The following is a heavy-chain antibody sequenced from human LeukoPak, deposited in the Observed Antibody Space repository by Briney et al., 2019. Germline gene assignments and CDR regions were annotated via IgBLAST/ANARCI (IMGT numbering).Heavy chain of an antibody. Sequence: GGSLRLSCAASGFTFDDYAMHWVRQAPGKGLEWVSGISWNSGSIGYADSVKGRFTISRDNAKNSLYLQMNSLRAEDTAVYYCAREYSSSSGIDYWGQGTLVTVSS. J-gene: IGHJ4*02. V-gene: IGHV3-9*01. D-gene: IGHD6-6*01. CDR1: GFTFDDYA. CDR3: AREYSSSSGIDY. CDR2: ISWNSGSI.